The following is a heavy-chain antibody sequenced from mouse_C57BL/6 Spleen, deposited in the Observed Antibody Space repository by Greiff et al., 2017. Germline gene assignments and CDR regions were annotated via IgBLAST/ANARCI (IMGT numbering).Heavy chain of an antibody. CDR1: GYTFTSYW. Sequence: VQLQQSGAELVKPGASVKMSCKASGYTFTSYWITWVKQRPGQGLEWIGDIYPGSGSTNYNEKFKSKATLTVDTSSSTAYMQLSSLTSEDSAVYYCARGAYDYAWFAYWGQGTLVTVSA. CDR3: ARGAYDYAWFAY. D-gene: IGHD2-4*01. V-gene: IGHV1-55*01. CDR2: IYPGSGST. J-gene: IGHJ3*01.